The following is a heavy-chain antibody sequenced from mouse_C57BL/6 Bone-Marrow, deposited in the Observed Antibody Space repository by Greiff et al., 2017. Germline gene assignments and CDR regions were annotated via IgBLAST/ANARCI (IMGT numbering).Heavy chain of an antibody. V-gene: IGHV5-6*01. CDR3: ASLIYYDYDEGFAY. CDR1: GFTFSSYG. Sequence: EVKLVESGGDLVKPGGSLKLSCAASGFTFSSYGMSWVRQTPDKRLEWVATISSGGSYTYYPDSVKGRFTISRDNAKNTLYLQMSSLKSEDTAMYYCASLIYYDYDEGFAYWGQGTLVTVSA. D-gene: IGHD2-4*01. J-gene: IGHJ3*01. CDR2: ISSGGSYT.